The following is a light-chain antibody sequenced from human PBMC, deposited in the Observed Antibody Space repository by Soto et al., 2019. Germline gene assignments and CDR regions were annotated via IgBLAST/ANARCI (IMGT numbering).Light chain of an antibody. CDR3: SSLTTSFTYV. V-gene: IGLV2-14*01. CDR2: EVS. CDR1: SSDVGAYNY. J-gene: IGLJ1*01. Sequence: QPALTQPASVSGSPGQSVAISCTGTSSDVGAYNYISWYQQHPGKAPKLLLSEVSNRPSGVSDRFSGSKSGNTASLTISGLQAEDEADYYCSSLTTSFTYVVGTGTKVTVL.